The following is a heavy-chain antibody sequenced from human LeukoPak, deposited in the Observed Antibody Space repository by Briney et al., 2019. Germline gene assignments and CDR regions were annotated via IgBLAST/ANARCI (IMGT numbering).Heavy chain of an antibody. CDR1: GGSISSSSYY. D-gene: IGHD5-12*01. V-gene: IGHV4-61*01. CDR3: AREVATSSFDY. J-gene: IGHJ4*02. CDR2: IYYSGST. Sequence: SETLSLTCTVSGGSISSSSYYWSWIRQPPGKGLEWIGYIYYSGSTNYNPSLKSRVTISVDTSKNQFSLKLSSVTAADTAVYYCAREVATSSFDYWGQGTLVTVSS.